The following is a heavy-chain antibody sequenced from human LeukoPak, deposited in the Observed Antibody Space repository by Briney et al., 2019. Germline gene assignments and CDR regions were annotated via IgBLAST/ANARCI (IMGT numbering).Heavy chain of an antibody. D-gene: IGHD6-13*01. J-gene: IGHJ4*02. CDR1: GGTFSSYA. V-gene: IGHV1-46*01. Sequence: GASVKVSCKASGGTFSSYAISWVRQAPGQGLEWMGIINPSGGSTSYAQKFQGRVTMTRDTSTSTVYMELSSLRSEDTAVYYCARVGRARVAAAGTDYWGQGTLVTVSS. CDR2: INPSGGST. CDR3: ARVGRARVAAAGTDY.